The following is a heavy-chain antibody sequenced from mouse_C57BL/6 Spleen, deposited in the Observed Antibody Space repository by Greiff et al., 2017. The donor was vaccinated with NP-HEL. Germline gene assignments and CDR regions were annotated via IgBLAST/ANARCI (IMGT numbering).Heavy chain of an antibody. J-gene: IGHJ4*01. D-gene: IGHD3-2*02. V-gene: IGHV1-54*01. CDR3: ARVETAQFAMDY. Sequence: QVQLQQSGAELVRPGTSVKVSCKASGYAFTNYLIEWVKQRPGQGLEWIGVINPGSGGTNYNEKFKGKATMTADKSSSTAYMQLSSLTAEDSAVYFGARVETAQFAMDYWGQGTTGTVSS. CDR2: INPGSGGT. CDR1: GYAFTNYL.